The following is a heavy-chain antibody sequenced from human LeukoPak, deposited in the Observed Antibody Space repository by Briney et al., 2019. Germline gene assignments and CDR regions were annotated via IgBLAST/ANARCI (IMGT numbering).Heavy chain of an antibody. Sequence: SETLSLTCAVYGGSFSGYYWSWIRQPPGKGLEGIGEINHSGSTNYNPSLKSRVTISVDTSKNQFSLKLSSVTAADTAVYHCARVRYCSGGSCYDYWGQGTLVTVSS. V-gene: IGHV4-34*01. CDR3: ARVRYCSGGSCYDY. CDR2: INHSGST. D-gene: IGHD2-15*01. J-gene: IGHJ4*02. CDR1: GGSFSGYY.